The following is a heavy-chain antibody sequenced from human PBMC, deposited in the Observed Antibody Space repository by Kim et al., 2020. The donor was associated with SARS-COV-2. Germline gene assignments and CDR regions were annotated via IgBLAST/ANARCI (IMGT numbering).Heavy chain of an antibody. D-gene: IGHD3-22*01. V-gene: IGHV3-53*01. CDR3: ARDSPADYSDSSGFLDY. CDR1: GFHVSDNY. Sequence: GGSLRLSCAASGFHVSDNYMNWVRLAPRMGLEWVSVIFSDGGTNYADSVKGRFTISRDNSKNTLYLHMNSLRADDTAIYYCARDSPADYSDSSGFLDYWG. CDR2: IFSDGGT. J-gene: IGHJ4*01.